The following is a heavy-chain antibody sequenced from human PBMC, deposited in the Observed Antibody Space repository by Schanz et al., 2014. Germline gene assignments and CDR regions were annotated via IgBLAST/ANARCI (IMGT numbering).Heavy chain of an antibody. CDR2: IGSSSSRI. V-gene: IGHV3-48*01. CDR1: GFTFSDYW. Sequence: EVQLVESGGGLVQPGGSLRLSCTASGFTFSDYWMSWVRQAPGKGLEWISYIGSSSSRIDHADSVKGRFTISRDNSKNTLFLQMNSLRAEDTAVYYCARDHTTESYYSAGPPIDYWGQGTLLTVSS. CDR3: ARDHTTESYYSAGPPIDY. D-gene: IGHD1-26*01. J-gene: IGHJ4*02.